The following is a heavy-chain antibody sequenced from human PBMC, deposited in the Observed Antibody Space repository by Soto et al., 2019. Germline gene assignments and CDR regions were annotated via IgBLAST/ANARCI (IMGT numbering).Heavy chain of an antibody. V-gene: IGHV3-49*03. J-gene: IGHJ6*02. D-gene: IGHD3-3*01. CDR3: TRDLSRLFGVVIPSYYYYYGMDV. CDR1: GFTFGDYA. CDR2: IRSKAHGGTT. Sequence: PGGSLRLSCTASGFTFGDYAMSWFRQAPGKGLEWVGFIRSKAHGGTTEYAASVKGRFTISRDDSKSIAYLQMNSLKTEDTAVYYCTRDLSRLFGVVIPSYYYYYGMDVWGQGTTVTVSS.